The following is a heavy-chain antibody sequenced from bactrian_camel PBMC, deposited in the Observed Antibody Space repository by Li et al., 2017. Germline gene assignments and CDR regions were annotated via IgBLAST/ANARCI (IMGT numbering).Heavy chain of an antibody. J-gene: IGHJ4*01. D-gene: IGHD1*01. CDR2: FYRDGVQI. Sequence: HVQLVESGGGLVQPGGSLRLSCVASGFTFSSLFMNWVRQAPGKGLEWVASFYRDGVQIYYADSVKGRFTISRDNAKSTVYLQMNSLKPEDTGAYYCALALGTACGGTSMRSPDSYTHWGRGTQVTVS. V-gene: IGHV3S6*01. CDR3: ALALGTACGGTSMRSPDSYTH. CDR1: GFTFSSLF.